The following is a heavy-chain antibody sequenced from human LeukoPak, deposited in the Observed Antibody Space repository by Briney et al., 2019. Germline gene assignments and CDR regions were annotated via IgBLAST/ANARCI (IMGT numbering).Heavy chain of an antibody. D-gene: IGHD2-21*02. J-gene: IGHJ6*03. CDR1: GGSFSGYY. CDR2: INHSGST. Sequence: SETLSLTCAVYGGSFSGYYWSRIRQPPGKGLEWIGEINHSGSTNYNPSLKSRVTISVDTSKNQFSLKLSSVTAADTAVYYCARGVVVTAILYYYYYMDVWGKGTTVTVSS. CDR3: ARGVVVTAILYYYYYMDV. V-gene: IGHV4-34*01.